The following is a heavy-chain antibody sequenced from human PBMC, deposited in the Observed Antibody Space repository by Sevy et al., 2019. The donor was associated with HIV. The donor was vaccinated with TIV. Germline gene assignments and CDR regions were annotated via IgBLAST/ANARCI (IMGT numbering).Heavy chain of an antibody. CDR1: GFTFSSYA. CDR2: ISGSGGST. Sequence: GGSLRLSCAASGFTFSSYAMSWVRQAPGKGLEWVSAISGSGGSTYYADSVKGRFTNSRDNSKNTLYLQMNSLRAEDKAVYYCAKDLNPSLPLLWFGELPTLDFDYWGQGTLVTVSS. CDR3: AKDLNPSLPLLWFGELPTLDFDY. V-gene: IGHV3-23*01. D-gene: IGHD3-10*01. J-gene: IGHJ4*02.